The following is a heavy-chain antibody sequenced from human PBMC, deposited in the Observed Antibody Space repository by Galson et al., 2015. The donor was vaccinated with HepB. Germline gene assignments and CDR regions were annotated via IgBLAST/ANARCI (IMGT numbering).Heavy chain of an antibody. CDR2: IYSDGTT. CDR1: GVSIGTYY. J-gene: IGHJ4*01. CDR3: ASHPDYGDY. Sequence: LSITCTVSGVSIGTYYWSWFRQSPGKRMEWLGYIYSDGTTTYSPSLKSRISISVDTAKRRLSLTVRSVTAADTAVYSCASHPDYGDYWGQGTLVTVSS. V-gene: IGHV4-4*09.